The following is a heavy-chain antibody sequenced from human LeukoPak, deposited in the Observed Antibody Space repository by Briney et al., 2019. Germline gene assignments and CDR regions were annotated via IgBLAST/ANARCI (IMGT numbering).Heavy chain of an antibody. J-gene: IGHJ4*02. CDR2: INPNSGGT. V-gene: IGHV1-2*06. CDR3: ARDFERPDF. CDR1: GYTFTSYA. Sequence: GASVKVSCKASGYTFTSYAMNWVRQAPGQGLEWMGRINPNSGGTNFAQKFQGRVTMTRDTSVSTAYMELTRLRSDDTAVYYCARDFERPDFWGQGTLVTVSS.